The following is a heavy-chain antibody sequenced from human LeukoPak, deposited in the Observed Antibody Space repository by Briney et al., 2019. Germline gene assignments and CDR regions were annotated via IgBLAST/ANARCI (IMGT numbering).Heavy chain of an antibody. CDR2: ISAYNGNT. V-gene: IGHV1-18*01. Sequence: ASVKVSCKASGYTFTSYGISWVRQAPGQGLEWMGWISAYNGNTNYAQKLQGRVTMTTDTSTSTAYMELRSLRSDDTAVYYCARGWVYYDSSGLPIMSWGQGTLVTVSS. D-gene: IGHD3-22*01. J-gene: IGHJ5*02. CDR3: ARGWVYYDSSGLPIMS. CDR1: GYTFTSYG.